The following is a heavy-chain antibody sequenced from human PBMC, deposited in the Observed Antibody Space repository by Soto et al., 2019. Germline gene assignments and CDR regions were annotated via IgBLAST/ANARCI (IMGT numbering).Heavy chain of an antibody. V-gene: IGHV1-69-2*01. D-gene: IGHD3-10*01. Sequence: EVQLVQSGAEVKKPGATVKISCKVSGYTFTDYYIHWVQQAPGKGLEWMGLVDPEDGETMYAEKFQGRVTITADTSTDTAYMELSSLRSDDTAVYYCVFRARLGWFDPWGQGTLVTVSS. CDR3: VFRARLGWFDP. J-gene: IGHJ5*02. CDR1: GYTFTDYY. CDR2: VDPEDGET.